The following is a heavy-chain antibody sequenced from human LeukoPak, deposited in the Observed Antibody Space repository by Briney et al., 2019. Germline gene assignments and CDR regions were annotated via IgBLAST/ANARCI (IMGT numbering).Heavy chain of an antibody. D-gene: IGHD3-16*02. J-gene: IGHJ4*02. V-gene: IGHV1-18*01. Sequence: ASVKVSCKASGYTFTSYGISWVRQAPGQGLEWMGWISAYNGNTNYAQKLQGRVTMTTDTSTSTAYMELRSLRSDDTAVYYCARAGNYYDYVWGSYRLPDYWGQGTLVTVSS. CDR1: GYTFTSYG. CDR3: ARAGNYYDYVWGSYRLPDY. CDR2: ISAYNGNT.